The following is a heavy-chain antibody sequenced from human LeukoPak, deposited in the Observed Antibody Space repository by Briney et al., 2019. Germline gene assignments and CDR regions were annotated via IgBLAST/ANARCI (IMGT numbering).Heavy chain of an antibody. CDR3: ARDGRLDGYNGIVDN. CDR2: IKSNGRTT. Sequence: GGSLRLSCAASGFTFSNYWMHWVRQAPGKGLVWVSSIKSNGRTTSYADSVKGRFTISRDNAKNTLYLQMNSLRVEDTAVCYCARDGRLDGYNGIVDNWGQGTLVTVSS. CDR1: GFTFSNYW. V-gene: IGHV3-74*01. J-gene: IGHJ4*02. D-gene: IGHD5-24*01.